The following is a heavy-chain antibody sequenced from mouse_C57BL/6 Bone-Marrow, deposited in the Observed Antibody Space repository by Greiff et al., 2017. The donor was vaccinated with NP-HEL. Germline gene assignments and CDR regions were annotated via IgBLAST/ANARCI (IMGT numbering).Heavy chain of an antibody. J-gene: IGHJ1*03. CDR2: INPNYGTT. V-gene: IGHV1-39*01. CDR3: ARGGFSDWYFDV. Sequence: EVQLQQSGPELVKPGASVKISCKASGYSFTDYNMNWVKQSTGKSLEWIGVINPNYGTTSYNQKFKGKATLTVDPSSSTAYMQLNSLTSEDSAVYYCARGGFSDWYFDVWGTGTTVTVSS. CDR1: GYSFTDYN.